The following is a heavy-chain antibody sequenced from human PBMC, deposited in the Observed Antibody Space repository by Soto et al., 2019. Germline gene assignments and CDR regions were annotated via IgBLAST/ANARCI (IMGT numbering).Heavy chain of an antibody. J-gene: IGHJ4*02. Sequence: SLRLSCAASGFTFSSYGMHWVRQAPGKGLEWVAVISYDGSNKYYADSVKGRFTISRDNSKNTLYLQMNSLRAEDTAVYYCAKNRDYYDSSGFDYWGQGTQVTVSS. CDR3: AKNRDYYDSSGFDY. D-gene: IGHD3-22*01. CDR1: GFTFSSYG. CDR2: ISYDGSNK. V-gene: IGHV3-30*18.